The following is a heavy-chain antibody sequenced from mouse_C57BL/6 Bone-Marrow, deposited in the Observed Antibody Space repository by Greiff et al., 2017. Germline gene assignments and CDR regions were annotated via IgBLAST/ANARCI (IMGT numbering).Heavy chain of an antibody. CDR1: GFTFSSYG. CDR3: ARHRSMDY. J-gene: IGHJ4*01. Sequence: EVKLVESGGDLVKPGGSLKLSCAASGFTFSSYGMSWVRQTPDKRLEWVATISSGGSYTYYPDSVKGRFTISRDNAKNTLYLQMSSLKSEDTAMYYCARHRSMDYWGQATSVTVSS. V-gene: IGHV5-6*01. CDR2: ISSGGSYT.